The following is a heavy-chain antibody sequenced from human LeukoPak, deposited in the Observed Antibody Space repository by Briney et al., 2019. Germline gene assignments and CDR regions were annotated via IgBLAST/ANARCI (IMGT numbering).Heavy chain of an antibody. D-gene: IGHD3-22*01. J-gene: IGHJ4*02. CDR3: AKGVNRAYYYDSTLPYFDY. V-gene: IGHV3-30*18. Sequence: PGGTLRLSCAASGFTFSSYGMHWVRQAPGKGLEWVAVVSNAGSNKYYADSVKGRFTISRDNSKNTLYLQMNSLRAEDTAVYYCAKGVNRAYYYDSTLPYFDYWGQGTLVTVSS. CDR1: GFTFSSYG. CDR2: VSNAGSNK.